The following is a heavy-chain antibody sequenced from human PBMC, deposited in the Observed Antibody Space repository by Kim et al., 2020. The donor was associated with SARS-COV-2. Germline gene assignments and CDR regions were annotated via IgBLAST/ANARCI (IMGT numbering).Heavy chain of an antibody. V-gene: IGHV4-34*01. J-gene: IGHJ4*02. D-gene: IGHD6-19*01. Sequence: NYNPSLKSRVTISVDTSKNQFSLKLSSVTAADTAVYYCAREGSSGWYFDYWGQGTLVTVSS. CDR3: AREGSSGWYFDY.